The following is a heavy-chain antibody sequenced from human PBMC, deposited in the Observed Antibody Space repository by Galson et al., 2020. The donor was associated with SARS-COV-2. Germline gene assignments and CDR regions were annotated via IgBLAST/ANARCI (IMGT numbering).Heavy chain of an antibody. CDR2: KNDGSNK. Sequence: GGSLRLSCSASGFRSEEHTSELQSLRASSYAVFCSKKKNDGSNKYYADSVKGRFTISRDNSKNTLYLQMNSLRAEDTAVYYCARRYSSSWHYFDYWGQG. CDR1: GFRSEEHT. V-gene: IGHV3-30*03. CDR3: ARRYSSSWHYFDY. D-gene: IGHD6-13*01. J-gene: IGHJ4*02.